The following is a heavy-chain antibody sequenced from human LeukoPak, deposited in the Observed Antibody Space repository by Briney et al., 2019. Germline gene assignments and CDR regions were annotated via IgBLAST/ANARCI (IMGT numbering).Heavy chain of an antibody. Sequence: SVKVSCKASGGTFSSYAISWVRQAPGQGLEWMGGIIPIFGTANYAQKVQGRVTITADESTSTAYMELSSLRSEDTAVYYCARNAGYCSGGSCYGGLYYYYYYMDVWGKGTTVTISS. CDR3: ARNAGYCSGGSCYGGLYYYYYYMDV. CDR2: IIPIFGTA. V-gene: IGHV1-69*13. J-gene: IGHJ6*03. D-gene: IGHD2-15*01. CDR1: GGTFSSYA.